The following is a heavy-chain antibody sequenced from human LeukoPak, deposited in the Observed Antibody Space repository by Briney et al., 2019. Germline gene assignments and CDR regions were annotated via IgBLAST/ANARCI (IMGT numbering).Heavy chain of an antibody. J-gene: IGHJ5*02. CDR3: ARTYYDILTGYPHGFDP. V-gene: IGHV4-59*01. Sequence: SETLSLTCAVYGGSFSGYYWSWLRQPPGKGLEWIGYIYYSGSTNYNPSLKSRVTISVDTSRNQFSLKLSSVTAADTAVYYCARTYYDILTGYPHGFDPWGQGTLVTVSS. CDR1: GGSFSGYY. CDR2: IYYSGST. D-gene: IGHD3-9*01.